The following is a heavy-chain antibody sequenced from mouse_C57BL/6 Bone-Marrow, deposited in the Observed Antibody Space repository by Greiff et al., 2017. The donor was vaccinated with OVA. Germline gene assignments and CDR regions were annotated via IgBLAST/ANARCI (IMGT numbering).Heavy chain of an antibody. CDR2: SRNKANDYTT. D-gene: IGHD1-1*01. J-gene: IGHJ1*03. CDR1: GFTFSDFY. V-gene: IGHV7-1*01. CDR3: ARDSGSSPYWYFDV. Sequence: EVKLVESGGGLVQSGRSLRLSCATSGFTFSDFYMEWVRQAQGKGLEWIAASRNKANDYTTEYSASVKGRFIVSRDTSQSILYLQMNALRAEDTAIYYCARDSGSSPYWYFDVWGTGTTVTVSS.